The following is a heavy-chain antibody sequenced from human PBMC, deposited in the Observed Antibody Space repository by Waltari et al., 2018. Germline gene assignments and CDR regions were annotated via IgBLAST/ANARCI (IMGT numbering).Heavy chain of an antibody. CDR1: GFTFSSYG. CDR3: AKDRRVAAAGGYFDY. Sequence: QVQLVESGGGVVQPGRSLRLSCAASGFTFSSYGMPWVRQAPGKGLEWVAVIWYDGSNKYYADSVKGRFTISRDNSKNTLYLQMNSLRAEDTAVYYCAKDRRVAAAGGYFDYWGQGTLVTVSS. V-gene: IGHV3-33*06. D-gene: IGHD6-13*01. CDR2: IWYDGSNK. J-gene: IGHJ4*02.